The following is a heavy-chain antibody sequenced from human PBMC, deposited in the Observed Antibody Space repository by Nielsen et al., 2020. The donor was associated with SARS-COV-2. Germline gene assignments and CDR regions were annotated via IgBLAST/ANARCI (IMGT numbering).Heavy chain of an antibody. V-gene: IGHV7-4-1*02. D-gene: IGHD3-10*01. Sequence: WVRQAPGQGLEWMGWINTNTGNPTYAQGFTGRFVFSLDTSVSTAYLQISSLKAEDTAVYYCARHSGAAHGSGSPSESGYYGLDVWGQGTAVTVSS. J-gene: IGHJ6*02. CDR2: INTNTGNP. CDR3: ARHSGAAHGSGSPSESGYYGLDV.